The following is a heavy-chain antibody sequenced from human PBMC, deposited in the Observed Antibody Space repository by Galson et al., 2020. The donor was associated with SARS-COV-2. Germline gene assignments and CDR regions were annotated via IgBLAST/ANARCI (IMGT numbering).Heavy chain of an antibody. CDR1: RYTFTDYY. D-gene: IGHD3-9*01. CDR2: VNPKSGGT. J-gene: IGHJ6*02. CDR3: ARLRYDDSVTGYMEDV. Sequence: ASVQVSCKASRYTFTDYYIHWVRQAPGHGLEWLGWVNPKSGGTKEAQKFQGRVTMTRDTSISTAYMELSRLRSDDTAVYYCARLRYDDSVTGYMEDVWGQGTMVTVSS. V-gene: IGHV1-2*02.